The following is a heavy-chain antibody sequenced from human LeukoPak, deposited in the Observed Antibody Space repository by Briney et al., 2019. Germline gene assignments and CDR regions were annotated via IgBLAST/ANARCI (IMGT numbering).Heavy chain of an antibody. J-gene: IGHJ4*02. CDR3: ARHEGGYTMLDY. D-gene: IGHD5-12*01. CDR1: GGSISSYY. CDR2: IYTSGST. Sequence: SETLSLTCTVSGGSISSYYWSWIRQPPGKGLEWIGYIYTSGSTNYNPSLKSRVTISVDTSKNQFSLKLSSATAADTAVYYCARHEGGYTMLDYWGQGTLVTVSS. V-gene: IGHV4-4*09.